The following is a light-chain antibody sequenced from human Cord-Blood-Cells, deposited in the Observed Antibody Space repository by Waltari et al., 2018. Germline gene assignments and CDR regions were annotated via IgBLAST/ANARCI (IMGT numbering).Light chain of an antibody. CDR2: DVS. V-gene: IGLV2-14*01. Sequence: QSALTQPASASGSPAQSTTIPCTGTSSSVGGYNYVSWYQQHPGKAPKLMIYDVSNRPSGVSNRFSGSKSGNTASLTISGLQAEDEADYYCSSYTSSSTVVFGGGTKLTVL. CDR3: SSYTSSSTVV. J-gene: IGLJ2*01. CDR1: SSSVGGYNY.